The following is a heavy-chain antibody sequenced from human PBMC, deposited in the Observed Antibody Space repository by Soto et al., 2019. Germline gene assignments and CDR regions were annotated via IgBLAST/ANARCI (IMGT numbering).Heavy chain of an antibody. V-gene: IGHV4-59*01. CDR1: GGSISSYY. J-gene: IGHJ5*02. CDR3: ARARVVVAAIFFGFDP. D-gene: IGHD2-15*01. CDR2: IYYSGST. Sequence: SETLSLTCTVSGGSISSYYWSWIRQPPGKGLEWIGYIYYSGSTNYNPSLKSRVTISVDTSKNQFSLKLSSVTAADTAVYYCARARVVVAAIFFGFDPWGQGTLVTVSS.